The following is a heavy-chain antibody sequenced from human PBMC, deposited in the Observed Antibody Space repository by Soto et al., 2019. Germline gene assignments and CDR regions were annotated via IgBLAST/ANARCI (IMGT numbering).Heavy chain of an antibody. V-gene: IGHV4-61*01. Sequence: PSETLSLTCTVSGGSVSSGSYYWSWIRQRPGKGLEWIGYIYYSGSTNYNPSLKSRVTISVDTSKNQFSLKLSSVTAADTAVYYCARDGCSSTSCYRRPYYYGMDVWGQGTTVTVSS. J-gene: IGHJ6*02. D-gene: IGHD2-2*01. CDR3: ARDGCSSTSCYRRPYYYGMDV. CDR1: GGSVSSGSYY. CDR2: IYYSGST.